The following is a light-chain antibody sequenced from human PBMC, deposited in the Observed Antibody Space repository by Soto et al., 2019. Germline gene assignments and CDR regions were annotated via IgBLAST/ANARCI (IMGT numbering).Light chain of an antibody. V-gene: IGLV2-14*03. CDR2: DVN. CDR3: CSYSVTDTIVV. CDR1: SSDVGAYYY. J-gene: IGLJ2*01. Sequence: QSALAQPASVSGSPGQSITISCTGTSSDVGAYYYVSWYQQHPGKAPRLMIYDVNKRPSGASARFSGSKSGNTASLTISGLQAEDEDDYYCCSYSVTDTIVVFGGGTKVTVL.